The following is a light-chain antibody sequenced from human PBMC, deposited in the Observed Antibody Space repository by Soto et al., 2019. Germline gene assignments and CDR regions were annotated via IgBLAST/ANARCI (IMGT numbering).Light chain of an antibody. Sequence: DVVMTQSLGSLTESLGERATINCKSSQNVLYSSNNKDYLAWYQQKAGQPPRLLVYWAATRESGVPDRFSGSGSGTDFTLTISSLQAEDVAVYYCQQYFYTPPTFGQGTKVEIK. CDR2: WAA. CDR3: QQYFYTPPT. V-gene: IGKV4-1*01. J-gene: IGKJ1*01. CDR1: QNVLYSSNNKDY.